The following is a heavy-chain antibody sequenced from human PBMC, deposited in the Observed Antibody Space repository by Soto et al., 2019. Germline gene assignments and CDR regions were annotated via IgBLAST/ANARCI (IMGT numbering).Heavy chain of an antibody. CDR2: ISTYNGNT. D-gene: IGHD3-10*01. J-gene: IGHJ4*02. V-gene: IGHV1-18*01. Sequence: QVQLVQSGAEVKSPGTSVRVSCRTSGYTFTSAGISWVRQAPGQGLEWMGWISTYNGNTKYAQNVQGRVTMTTDTSTSTAYMELRRLTSDDTAVYYCARDLDGSGSYYTDYWGQGTLVTVAA. CDR1: GYTFTSAG. CDR3: ARDLDGSGSYYTDY.